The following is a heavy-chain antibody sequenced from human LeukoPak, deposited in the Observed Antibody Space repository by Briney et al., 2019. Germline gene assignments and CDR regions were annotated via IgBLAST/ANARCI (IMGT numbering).Heavy chain of an antibody. Sequence: GGSLRLSCAASGFTFDDYAMHWVRQAPGKGLEWVSLISWDGGSTYYADSVKGRFTISRDNSKNSLYLQMNSLRAEDTALYYCSKDPLGYCSSTSCYELDYWGQGTLVTVSS. J-gene: IGHJ4*02. CDR1: GFTFDDYA. D-gene: IGHD2-2*01. CDR3: SKDPLGYCSSTSCYELDY. CDR2: ISWDGGST. V-gene: IGHV3-43D*03.